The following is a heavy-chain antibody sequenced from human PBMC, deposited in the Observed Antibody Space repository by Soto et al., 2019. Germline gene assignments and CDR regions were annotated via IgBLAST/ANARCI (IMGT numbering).Heavy chain of an antibody. CDR3: ARPVDGDAPTGYSY. D-gene: IGHD4-17*01. Sequence: IACKGSGYSFTSYWIGWVRQLPGKGLEWMGIIYPGDSDTRYSPSFQGQVTISADKSISTAYLQWSSLKDSDTAMYYSARPVDGDAPTGYSYWGQGTTVTVSS. CDR1: GYSFTSYW. CDR2: IYPGDSDT. V-gene: IGHV5-51*01. J-gene: IGHJ6*02.